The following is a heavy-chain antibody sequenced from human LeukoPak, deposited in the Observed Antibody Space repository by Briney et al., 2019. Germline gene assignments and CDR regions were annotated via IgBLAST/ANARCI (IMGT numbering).Heavy chain of an antibody. V-gene: IGHV1-24*01. J-gene: IGHJ4*02. CDR3: ATSGGGAWDY. CDR2: SDPEDGET. CDR1: GYTLTELS. D-gene: IGHD3-16*01. Sequence: ALVKVSCKVSGYTLTELSMHWVRQAPGKGLEWMGGSDPEDGETIYAQKFQGRVTMTEDTSTDTAYMELSSLRSENTAVYYCATSGGGAWDYWGQGTLVTVSS.